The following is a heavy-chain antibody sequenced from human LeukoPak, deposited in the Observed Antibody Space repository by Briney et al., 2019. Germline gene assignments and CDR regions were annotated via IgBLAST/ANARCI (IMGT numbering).Heavy chain of an antibody. V-gene: IGHV4-59*01. CDR1: GGSISSYY. CDR2: IYYSGNT. J-gene: IGHJ4*02. D-gene: IGHD4-23*01. CDR3: ARGGGNHFDY. Sequence: PSETLSLTCTVFGGSISSYYWSWIRQPPGKGLEWIRYIYYSGNTNYNPSLKSRVTISVNTSKNQFSLKLSSVTAADTAVYYCARGGGNHFDYWGQGTLVTVSS.